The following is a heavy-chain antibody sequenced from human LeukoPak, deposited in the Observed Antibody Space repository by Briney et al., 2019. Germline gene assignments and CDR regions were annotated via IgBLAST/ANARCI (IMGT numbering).Heavy chain of an antibody. CDR2: IYASGGT. CDR1: GDSTSSYY. J-gene: IGHJ4*02. V-gene: IGHV4-4*09. Sequence: PSETLSLTCTVSGDSTSSYYWSRIRQPPGKGLEWIGYIYASGGTNYIPSLKGRVTISIDTSKNQFSLKLSSVTAADSAVYYCARLTRLSTSPDRYYLDYWGQGTLVTVSA. CDR3: ARLTRLSTSPDRYYLDY. D-gene: IGHD6-6*01.